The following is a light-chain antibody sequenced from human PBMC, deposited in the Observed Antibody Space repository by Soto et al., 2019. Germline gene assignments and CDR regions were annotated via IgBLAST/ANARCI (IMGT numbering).Light chain of an antibody. CDR2: DVT. CDR3: SSYTSDSTFLI. CDR1: SSDVGGSNS. V-gene: IGLV2-14*03. Sequence: QSVLTQPASMSGSPGQSITISCTGTSSDVGGSNSVSWYQQHPGKAPKLMIYDVTNRPSWVSTRFSGSKSGNTASLTISGLQPEDEAEYYCSSYTSDSTFLIFCGGTKVTVL. J-gene: IGLJ2*01.